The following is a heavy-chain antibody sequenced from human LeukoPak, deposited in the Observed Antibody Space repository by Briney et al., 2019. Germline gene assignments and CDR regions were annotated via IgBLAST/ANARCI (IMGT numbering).Heavy chain of an antibody. J-gene: IGHJ4*02. Sequence: PSETLSLTCTVSGGSISSSNFYWGWIRQPPGKGLEWIGSIYYSGSTYYNPSLKSRVTISVDTSKNQFSLKLSSVTAADTAVYYCARLSGPTDPWFLPYWGQGTLVTVSS. D-gene: IGHD3-10*01. CDR3: ARLSGPTDPWFLPY. V-gene: IGHV4-39*01. CDR1: GGSISSSNFY. CDR2: IYYSGST.